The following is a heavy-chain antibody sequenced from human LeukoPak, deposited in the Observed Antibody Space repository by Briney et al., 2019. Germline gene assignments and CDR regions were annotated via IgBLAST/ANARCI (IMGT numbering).Heavy chain of an antibody. Sequence: GGSLRLSCAASGLTVSTTSMTWVRQAPGKGLEWVSDILDDGRIYYADSVKGRFTISRDHSQNKVNLQMDNLRAEDAAIYYCGSYRRAYDVWGQGTVVTVSS. CDR2: ILDDGRI. CDR1: GLTVSTTS. J-gene: IGHJ3*01. CDR3: GSYRRAYDV. D-gene: IGHD1-26*01. V-gene: IGHV3-53*01.